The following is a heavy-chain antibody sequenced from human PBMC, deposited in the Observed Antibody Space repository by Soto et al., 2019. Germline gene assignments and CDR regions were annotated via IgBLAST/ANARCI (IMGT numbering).Heavy chain of an antibody. CDR3: ARDPRPLVQGGYYYYGMDV. Sequence: VQLQESGPGLVKPSQTLSLTCTVSGGSISSGGYYWSWIRQHPGKGLEWIGYIHYSGSTYYNPSLKSRVTISVDTSNNQFSLKLSSVTAADTAVYYCARDPRPLVQGGYYYYGMDVWGQGTTVTVSS. V-gene: IGHV4-31*03. J-gene: IGHJ6*02. CDR2: IHYSGST. D-gene: IGHD6-13*01. CDR1: GGSISSGGYY.